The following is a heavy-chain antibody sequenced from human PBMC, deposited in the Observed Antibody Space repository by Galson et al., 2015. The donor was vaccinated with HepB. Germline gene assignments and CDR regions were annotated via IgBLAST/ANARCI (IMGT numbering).Heavy chain of an antibody. CDR2: ISSYNGHT. Sequence: SVKVSCKAYGYTFISYGISWVRQAPGQGLQWMGWISSYNGHTNYPQHLQGRVTMTTDTSTSTAYMDLRSLRSDDTAVYYCARVYNSGWYGHFDYWGQGTLVTVSS. CDR1: GYTFISYG. V-gene: IGHV1-18*01. J-gene: IGHJ4*02. D-gene: IGHD6-19*01. CDR3: ARVYNSGWYGHFDY.